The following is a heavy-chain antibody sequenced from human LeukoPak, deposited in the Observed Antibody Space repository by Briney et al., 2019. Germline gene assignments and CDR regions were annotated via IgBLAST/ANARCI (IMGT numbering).Heavy chain of an antibody. CDR2: ICSGGGSA. V-gene: IGHV3-23*01. D-gene: IGHD4-17*01. Sequence: PGGTLRLSCTVSGFTISAYAMMWVRQAPGKGPEWVSDICSGGGSAFYADPVKGRFTISRDNSKYTLFLQMNSLRAEDTAVYYCARDPNGDYIGAFDMWGPGTMVTVSS. CDR3: ARDPNGDYIGAFDM. CDR1: GFTISAYA. J-gene: IGHJ3*02.